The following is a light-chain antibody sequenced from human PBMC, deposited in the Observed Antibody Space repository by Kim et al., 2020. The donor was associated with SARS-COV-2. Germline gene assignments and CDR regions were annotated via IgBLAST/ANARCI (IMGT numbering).Light chain of an antibody. CDR1: QSISNY. V-gene: IGKV1-39*01. CDR2: GAS. J-gene: IGKJ4*01. Sequence: ASVGDRITITCRASQSISNYVNWYQHIPGKAPQLLIYGASTLQSGVPSRFSGSGSGTDFTLTISSLQPGDFGTYYCQQSYTTPRLTFGGGTKLEI. CDR3: QQSYTTPRLT.